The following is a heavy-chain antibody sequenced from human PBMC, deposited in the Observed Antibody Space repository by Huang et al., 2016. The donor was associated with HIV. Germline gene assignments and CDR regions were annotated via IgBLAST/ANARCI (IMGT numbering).Heavy chain of an antibody. V-gene: IGHV1-2*02. CDR3: ARDWSFGSSTSPAD. Sequence: QVPLVQSGAEVKNPGASVRVPCKDSGYPFTDSNIHWVRQAPGQGLEWIGWINPKRGGTIYAQRVQGRVTMTRDTTISTVHMDLRRIQSDDTAVYFCARDWSFGSSTSPADWGQGTLVTVSS. J-gene: IGHJ4*02. CDR1: GYPFTDSN. CDR2: INPKRGGT. D-gene: IGHD6-6*01.